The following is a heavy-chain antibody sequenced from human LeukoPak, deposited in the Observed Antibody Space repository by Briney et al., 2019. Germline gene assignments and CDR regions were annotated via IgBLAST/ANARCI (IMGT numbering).Heavy chain of an antibody. J-gene: IGHJ5*02. CDR2: ISYDGSNK. D-gene: IGHD2-2*01. V-gene: IGHV3-30-3*01. CDR1: GFTFSSYA. Sequence: PGRSLRLSCAASGFTFSSYAMHWVRQAPGKGLEWVAVISYDGSNKYYADSVKGRFTISRDNSKNTLYLQMNSLRAEDTAVYYCARDRGVVVPAATLPNWFDPWGQGTLVTVSS. CDR3: ARDRGVVVPAATLPNWFDP.